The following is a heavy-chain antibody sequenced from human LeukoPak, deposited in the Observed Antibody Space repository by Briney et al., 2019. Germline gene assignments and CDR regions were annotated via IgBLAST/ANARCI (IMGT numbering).Heavy chain of an antibody. J-gene: IGHJ5*02. CDR3: ARVDIVVVPAVYANWFDP. D-gene: IGHD2-2*03. CDR2: INPSGGST. V-gene: IGHV1-46*01. CDR1: GYTFTSYY. Sequence: ASVKVSCKASGYTFTSYYMHWVRQAPGQGLEWMGIINPSGGSTSYAQKFQGRVTMTRDTSTSTVYMELSSLRSEDTAVYYCARVDIVVVPAVYANWFDPWGQGTLVTVSS.